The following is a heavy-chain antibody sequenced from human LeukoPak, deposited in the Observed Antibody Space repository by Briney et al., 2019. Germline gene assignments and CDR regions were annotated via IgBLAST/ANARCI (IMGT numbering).Heavy chain of an antibody. D-gene: IGHD1-14*01. CDR1: GGSISSYY. V-gene: IGHV4-59*01. Sequence: SETLSLTCTVSGGSISSYYWSWIRQPPGKGLEWIGYIYYSGSTNYNPSLKSRVTISVDTSKNQFSLKLSSVTAADTAVYYCARGDRVRLFDYWGQGTLVTVSS. CDR3: ARGDRVRLFDY. CDR2: IYYSGST. J-gene: IGHJ4*02.